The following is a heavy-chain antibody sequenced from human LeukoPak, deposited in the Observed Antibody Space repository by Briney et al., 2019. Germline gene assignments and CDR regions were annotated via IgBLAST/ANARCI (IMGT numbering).Heavy chain of an antibody. V-gene: IGHV3-23*01. CDR1: GFTFSGYA. D-gene: IGHD6-19*01. CDR2: ISGSGGST. J-gene: IGHJ4*02. CDR3: AKGTAYSSGWSRFDY. Sequence: GGSLRLSYAASGFTFSGYAMSWVRQAPGKGLEWVSAISGSGGSTYYADSVKGRFTISRDNSKNTLYLQMNSLRAEDTAVYYCAKGTAYSSGWSRFDYWGQGTLVTVSS.